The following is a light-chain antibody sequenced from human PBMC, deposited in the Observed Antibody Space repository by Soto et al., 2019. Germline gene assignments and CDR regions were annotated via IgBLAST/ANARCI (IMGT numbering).Light chain of an antibody. J-gene: IGLJ2*01. CDR2: DVN. Sequence: QSALTQPASVSGSPGQSITISCTGTSSDIGAYDYVSWYQHHPGKAPKLIIFDVNNRPSGVSNRFSGSKSGNTASLTISRLQAEDDADYYCSSYTGSITLIFGGGTKLTVL. CDR1: SSDIGAYDY. V-gene: IGLV2-14*01. CDR3: SSYTGSITLI.